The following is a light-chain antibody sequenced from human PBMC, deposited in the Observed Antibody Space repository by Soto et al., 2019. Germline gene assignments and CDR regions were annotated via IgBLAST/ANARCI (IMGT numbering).Light chain of an antibody. J-gene: IGLJ1*01. CDR2: DVS. Sequence: QSALTQPASVSGSPGQSITISCTGTSSDVGRYNYVSWYQQYPGKAPKLMIYDVSNRPSGVSNRFSGSKSGNTASLTISGLQAEDEADYYCSSYTSRSILFGTGTKLTVL. CDR1: SSDVGRYNY. CDR3: SSYTSRSIL. V-gene: IGLV2-14*01.